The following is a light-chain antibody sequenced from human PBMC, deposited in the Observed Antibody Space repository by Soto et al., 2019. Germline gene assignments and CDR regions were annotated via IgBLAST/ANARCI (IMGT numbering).Light chain of an antibody. V-gene: IGLV1-44*01. CDR3: SAWDDSLNGPV. CDR2: STN. J-gene: IGLJ3*02. Sequence: QSVLTQPPSASGTPGQRVIISCSGSRSNIGSKSVNWYQQLPGTAPKLLIRSTNQRPSGVTARFSGSKSGTSASLAISGLQSGDEAEYHCSAWDDSLNGPVFGGGTKVTVL. CDR1: RSNIGSKS.